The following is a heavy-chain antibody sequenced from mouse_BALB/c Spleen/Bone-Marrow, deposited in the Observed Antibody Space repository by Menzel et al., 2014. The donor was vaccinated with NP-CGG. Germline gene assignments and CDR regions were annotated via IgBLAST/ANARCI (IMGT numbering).Heavy chain of an antibody. J-gene: IGHJ2*01. D-gene: IGHD4-1*01. CDR1: GFTFNTNA. CDR2: IRSKSNNYAT. Sequence: DVMLVESGGGLVQPKGSLKLSCAASGFTFNTNAMNWVRQAPGKGLEWVARIRSKSNNYATYYADSVKDRFTISRDDSQSMLYLQMNNLKTEDTAIYYCVRGGLTFDYWGQGTTLTVSS. CDR3: VRGGLTFDY. V-gene: IGHV10S3*01.